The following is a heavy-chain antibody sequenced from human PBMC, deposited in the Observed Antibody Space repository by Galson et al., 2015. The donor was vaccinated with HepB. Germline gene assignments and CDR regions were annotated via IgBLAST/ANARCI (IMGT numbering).Heavy chain of an antibody. V-gene: IGHV4-39*01. CDR2: IYYSGST. D-gene: IGHD1-26*01. J-gene: IGHJ4*02. Sequence: ETLSLTCTVSGGSISSSSYYWGWIRQPPGKGLEWIGSIYYSGSTYYNPSLKSRVTISVDTSKNQFSLKLSSVTAADTAVYYCARLYSGSYWGFYFDYWGQGTLVTVSS. CDR1: GGSISSSSYY. CDR3: ARLYSGSYWGFYFDY.